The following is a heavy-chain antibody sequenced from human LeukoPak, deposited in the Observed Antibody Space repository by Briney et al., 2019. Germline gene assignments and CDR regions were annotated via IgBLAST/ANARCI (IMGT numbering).Heavy chain of an antibody. CDR1: GYTFISYG. V-gene: IGHV1-18*01. D-gene: IGHD4-17*01. CDR3: ARDGNYYGDYSYYYGMDV. J-gene: IGHJ6*02. CDR2: ISAYNGNT. Sequence: ASVKVSCKASGYTFISYGISWVRQAPGQGLEWMGWISAYNGNTNYAQKLQGRVTMTTDTSTSTAYMELRSLRSDDTAVYYCARDGNYYGDYSYYYGMDVWGQGTTVTVSS.